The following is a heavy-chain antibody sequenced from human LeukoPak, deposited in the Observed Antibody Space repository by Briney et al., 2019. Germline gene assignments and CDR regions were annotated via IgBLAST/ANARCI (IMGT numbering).Heavy chain of an antibody. CDR2: ISSSSSYI. CDR1: GFTFSSYS. J-gene: IGHJ6*03. D-gene: IGHD2-2*01. V-gene: IGHV3-21*01. Sequence: GGSLRLSCAASGFTFSSYSMNWVRQAPGKGLEWVSSISSSSSYIYYADSVKGRFTISRDNAKNSLYLQMNSLRAEDTAVYYCAKGGSTSVGYYYMDVWGKGTTVTVSS. CDR3: AKGGSTSVGYYYMDV.